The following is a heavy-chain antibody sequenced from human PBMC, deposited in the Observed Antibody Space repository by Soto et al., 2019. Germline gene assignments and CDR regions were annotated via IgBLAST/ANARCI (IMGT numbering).Heavy chain of an antibody. V-gene: IGHV4-34*01. D-gene: IGHD3-10*01. CDR3: GRSLWPMVWDPGS. Sequence: SETLSLTCAVYGGSFIGYYWSWILQPPGKGLEWIGEINHSGSTNYNPSLKSRVTMSVDTSKNQFSLRLSSVTVADTAVYYFGRSLWPMVWDPGSWGQGTLVTVS. CDR1: GGSFIGYY. J-gene: IGHJ5*02. CDR2: INHSGST.